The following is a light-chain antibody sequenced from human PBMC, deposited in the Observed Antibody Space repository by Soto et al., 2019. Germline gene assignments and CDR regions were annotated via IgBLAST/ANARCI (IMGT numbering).Light chain of an antibody. CDR1: SSDIGSYNY. V-gene: IGLV2-14*01. CDR3: ISYRGSDTSYV. CDR2: EVR. J-gene: IGLJ1*01. Sequence: QSALTQPASVSGSPGQSITIFCTGTSSDIGSYNYVAWYQQFPGKTPKLIIYEVRNRPSGVSFRFSGYKSGNTASLTISGLHAEDEADYYCISYRGSDTSYVFGTGTKVTVL.